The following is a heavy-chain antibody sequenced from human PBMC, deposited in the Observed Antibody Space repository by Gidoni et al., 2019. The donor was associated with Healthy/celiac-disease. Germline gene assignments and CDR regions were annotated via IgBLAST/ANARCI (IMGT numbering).Heavy chain of an antibody. D-gene: IGHD2-2*02. CDR3: ARPDCSSTSCYTGGYYYFDY. CDR2: MNPNSGNT. CDR1: GYTFTSSD. Sequence: QVQLLQSGAELKQPGASVTVSCKAAGYTFTSSDIKWVRQATGQGLEWMGWMNPNSGNTGYAQKYQGRVTMTRNTAISTAYMELSSLRSEDTAVYYCARPDCSSTSCYTGGYYYFDYWGQGTLVTVSS. J-gene: IGHJ4*02. V-gene: IGHV1-8*01.